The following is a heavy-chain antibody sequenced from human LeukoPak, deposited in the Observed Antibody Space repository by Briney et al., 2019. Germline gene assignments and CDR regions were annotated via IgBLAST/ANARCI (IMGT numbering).Heavy chain of an antibody. V-gene: IGHV3-7*01. CDR1: GFTFRIHW. J-gene: IGHJ6*03. Sequence: PGGSLRLSCAASGFTFRIHWMSWVRQAPGKGLEWVANIKEDGSEKYYVESVKGRFTISRDNAKNSLYLQMNSLRAEDTAVYYCVTQKRWGHYYYCMDVWGKGTTVTVSS. CDR2: IKEDGSEK. CDR3: VTQKRWGHYYYCMDV. D-gene: IGHD3-16*01.